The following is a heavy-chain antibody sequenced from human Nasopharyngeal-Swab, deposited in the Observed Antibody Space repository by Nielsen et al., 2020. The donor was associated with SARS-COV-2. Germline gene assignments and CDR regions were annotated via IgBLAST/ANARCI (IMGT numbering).Heavy chain of an antibody. CDR2: ISWNSGSI. Sequence: SLKISCAVSGFTFDDYAMHWVRQAPGKGLEWVSGISWNSGSIGYADSVKGRFTISRDNAKNSLYLQMNSLRAEDTALYYCAKIQGYYYGMDVWGQGTTVTVSS. V-gene: IGHV3-9*01. CDR3: AKIQGYYYGMDV. CDR1: GFTFDDYA. J-gene: IGHJ6*02.